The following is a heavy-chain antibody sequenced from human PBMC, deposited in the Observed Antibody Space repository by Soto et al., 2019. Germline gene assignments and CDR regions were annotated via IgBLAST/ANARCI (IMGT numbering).Heavy chain of an antibody. CDR2: ISDGGGTT. D-gene: IGHD5-18*01. V-gene: IGHV3-23*01. CDR1: GFTFSSYS. CDR3: AKDRDTFMAGFLDV. Sequence: PGGSLRLSCAASGFTFSSYSMNWVRQAPGKGLEWASAISDGGGTTNYADSVKGRFTISRDNSENTLYLQMNSLRAEDTAIYYCAKDRDTFMAGFLDVWGQGTTVTVSS. J-gene: IGHJ6*02.